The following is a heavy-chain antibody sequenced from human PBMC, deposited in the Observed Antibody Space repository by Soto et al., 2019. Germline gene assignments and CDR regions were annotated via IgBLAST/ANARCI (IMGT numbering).Heavy chain of an antibody. J-gene: IGHJ4*02. CDR2: ISPKSGGT. CDR1: GYTFSDYY. D-gene: IGHD5-18*01. CDR3: ARGTRTQLWFPNVY. Sequence: ASVKVSCKASGYTFSDYYLHWLRQAPGQGLEWMGWISPKSGGTHYAPKFEGRVTLTTDTSISTAFMELSRLTSDDTAVYYCARGTRTQLWFPNVYLGQGTLVNVSS. V-gene: IGHV1-2*02.